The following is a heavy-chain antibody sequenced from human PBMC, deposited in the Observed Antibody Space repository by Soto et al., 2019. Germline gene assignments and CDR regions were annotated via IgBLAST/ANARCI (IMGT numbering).Heavy chain of an antibody. D-gene: IGHD3-3*01. Sequence: GGSLRLSCAASGFTFSSYWMHWVRQAPGKGLVWVSRINSDGSSTSYADSVKGRFTISRDNAKNTLYLQMNSLRAEDTAVYYCARVPLRFLEWSYPKIKKNYFDYWGQGTLVTVSS. CDR2: INSDGSST. V-gene: IGHV3-74*01. CDR3: ARVPLRFLEWSYPKIKKNYFDY. J-gene: IGHJ4*02. CDR1: GFTFSSYW.